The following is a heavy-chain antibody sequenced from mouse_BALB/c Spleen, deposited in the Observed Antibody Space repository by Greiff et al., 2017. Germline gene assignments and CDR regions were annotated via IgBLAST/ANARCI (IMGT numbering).Heavy chain of an antibody. CDR3: ARDRSLPFAY. V-gene: IGHV2-9*02. Sequence: VKLVESGPGLVAPSQSLSITCTVSGFSLTSYGVHWVRQPPGKGLEWLGVIWAGGSTNYNSALMSRLSISKDNSKSQVFLKMNSLQTDDTAMYYCARDRSLPFAYWGQGTLVTVSA. D-gene: IGHD6-5*01. CDR2: IWAGGST. CDR1: GFSLTSYG. J-gene: IGHJ3*01.